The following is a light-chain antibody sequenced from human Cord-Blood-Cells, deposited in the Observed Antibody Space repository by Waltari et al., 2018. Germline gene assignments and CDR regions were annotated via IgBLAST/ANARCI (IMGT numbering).Light chain of an antibody. CDR3: QSADSSVTYVV. V-gene: IGLV3-25*03. J-gene: IGLJ2*01. CDR2: KDS. CDR1: ALPKQY. Sequence: SYELTQPPSVSVSPGQTARITCSGDALPKQYAYWYQQKPGQAPVLVIDKDSERPAGIPGLFSGSSSGTTVTLTISGVQAEDEADYYCQSADSSVTYVVFDGGTKLTVL.